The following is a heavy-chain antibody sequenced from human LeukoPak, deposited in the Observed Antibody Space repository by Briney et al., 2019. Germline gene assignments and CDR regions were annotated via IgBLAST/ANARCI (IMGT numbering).Heavy chain of an antibody. V-gene: IGHV1-2*02. CDR2: INPNSGGT. J-gene: IGHJ6*03. D-gene: IGHD3-3*01. CDR3: ARDLVFGVVTTAYYYYMDV. CDR1: GYTFTGYY. Sequence: ASVKVSCKASGYTFTGYYMHWVRQAPGQGLEWMGWINPNSGGTNYAQKFQGRVTMTRDTSISTAYMELSRLRSDDTAVYYCARDLVFGVVTTAYYYYMDVWGKGTTVTVSS.